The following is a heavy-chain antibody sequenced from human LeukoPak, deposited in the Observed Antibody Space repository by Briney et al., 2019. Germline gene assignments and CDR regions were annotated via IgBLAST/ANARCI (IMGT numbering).Heavy chain of an antibody. Sequence: SETLSLTCTVSGGSISSGGYYRSWIRHHPGKGLEGIGYIYYSGSTYYNPSLKSRVTITVDTSKNQFSLKLSSVTAADTAVYYCATHSYSSSWFNYYYYYYMDAWGKGTTVTVSS. CDR3: ATHSYSSSWFNYYYYYYMDA. D-gene: IGHD6-13*01. J-gene: IGHJ6*03. CDR1: GGSISSGGYY. V-gene: IGHV4-31*03. CDR2: IYYSGST.